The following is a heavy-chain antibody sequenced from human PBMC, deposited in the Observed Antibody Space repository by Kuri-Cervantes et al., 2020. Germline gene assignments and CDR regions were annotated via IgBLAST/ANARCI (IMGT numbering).Heavy chain of an antibody. CDR2: IYTSGST. CDR3: ARVQFYYAGGYYYYGMDV. J-gene: IGHJ6*02. Sequence: GSLRLSCTVSGGSISSYYWSWIRQPPGKGLEWMGYIYTSGSTNYNPSLKSRVTMSVDTSKNQFSLKLSSVTAADTAVYYCARVQFYYAGGYYYYGMDVWGQGTTVTVSS. V-gene: IGHV4-4*08. D-gene: IGHD3-22*01. CDR1: GGSISSYY.